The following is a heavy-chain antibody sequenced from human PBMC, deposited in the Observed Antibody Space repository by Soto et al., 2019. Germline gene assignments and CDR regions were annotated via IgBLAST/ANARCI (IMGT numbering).Heavy chain of an antibody. CDR3: VRGNNRSLSGSFVGSNPYTFPH. V-gene: IGHV3-9*01. Sequence: EVRLVESGGTLVQPGRSLRLSCAGSGFMFGDYAMHWVRQAPGKGLEWVSGISWSSSSTAYADSVKGRFTISRDDAKNSLYRQRNSLGPDDTAFYYCVRGNNRSLSGSFVGSNPYTFPHWGQGALVPSPQ. CDR2: ISWSSSST. D-gene: IGHD1-26*01. J-gene: IGHJ1*01. CDR1: GFMFGDYA.